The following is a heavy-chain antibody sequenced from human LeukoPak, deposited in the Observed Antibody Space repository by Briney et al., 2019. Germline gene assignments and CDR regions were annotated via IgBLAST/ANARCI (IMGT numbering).Heavy chain of an antibody. D-gene: IGHD3-22*01. V-gene: IGHV3-30-3*01. J-gene: IGHJ6*02. CDR3: ASEPGLSRGAVYAMDV. CDR2: VLDNTDFA. Sequence: GGSLRLSCSASGITLMSYTIHWLRRAPGRGLEWLTLVLDNTDFAYHADSVKGRFIISRGTSKNVVYLQMNSLRPEDTAVYYCASEPGLSRGAVYAMDVWGQGTTVTVSS. CDR1: GITLMSYT.